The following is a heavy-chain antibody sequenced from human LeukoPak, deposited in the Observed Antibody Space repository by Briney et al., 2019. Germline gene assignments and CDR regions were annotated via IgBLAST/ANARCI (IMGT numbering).Heavy chain of an antibody. V-gene: IGHV4-30-2*01. CDR3: ARTSGSPTSAFDI. CDR2: IYHSGST. J-gene: IGHJ3*02. D-gene: IGHD3-3*01. Sequence: PSETLSLTCTVSGGSISSGGYYWSWIRQPPGKGLEWIGYIYHSGSTYYNPSLKSRVTISVDRSKNQFSLKLSSVTAADTAVYYCARTSGSPTSAFDIWGQGTMVTVSS. CDR1: GGSISSGGYY.